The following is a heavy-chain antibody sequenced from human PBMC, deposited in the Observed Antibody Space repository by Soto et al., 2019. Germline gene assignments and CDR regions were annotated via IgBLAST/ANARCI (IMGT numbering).Heavy chain of an antibody. J-gene: IGHJ4*02. CDR3: ARKAAFWNVGGLDS. Sequence: QVHLVQSGTEATKPGASVKVSCKASGYTFSDYAIHWVRQAPGQRPEWLGWINPDNGNTKYSQKFQGRVTITWDTSASIAYMELSSLTSEDTAVYYCARKAAFWNVGGLDSWGQGTLVIVST. CDR2: INPDNGNT. CDR1: GYTFSDYA. V-gene: IGHV1-3*01. D-gene: IGHD1-1*01.